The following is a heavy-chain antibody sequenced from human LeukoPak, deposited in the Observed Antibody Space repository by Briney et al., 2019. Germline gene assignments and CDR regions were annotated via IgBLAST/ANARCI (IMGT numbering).Heavy chain of an antibody. CDR2: ISGSGTNT. CDR1: GFTFSSYA. V-gene: IGHV3-23*01. D-gene: IGHD2-2*01. Sequence: GGTLRLSCAASGFTFSSYAMSWVRQAPGKGLEWVSVISGSGTNTYYADSVKGRFTISRDNSKNTLYLQMNSLRAEDTALYYCVKHSAPVLAAARFDYWGQGNLVTVSS. J-gene: IGHJ4*02. CDR3: VKHSAPVLAAARFDY.